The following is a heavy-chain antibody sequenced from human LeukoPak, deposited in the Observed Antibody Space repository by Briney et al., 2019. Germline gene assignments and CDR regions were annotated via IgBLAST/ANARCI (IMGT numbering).Heavy chain of an antibody. Sequence: ASVKVSCKASGYTFTSYAMHWVRQAPGQRLEWMGWINAGNGNTKYSQKFQGRVTITRDTSVSTAYMELSSLRSEDTAVYYCARSRLRYFDWLLHNWGQGTLVTVSS. CDR3: ARSRLRYFDWLLHN. CDR2: INAGNGNT. D-gene: IGHD3-9*01. J-gene: IGHJ4*02. CDR1: GYTFTSYA. V-gene: IGHV1-3*01.